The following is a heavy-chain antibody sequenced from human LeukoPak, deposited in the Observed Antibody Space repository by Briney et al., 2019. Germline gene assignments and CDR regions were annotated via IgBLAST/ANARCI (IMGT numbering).Heavy chain of an antibody. V-gene: IGHV3-9*01. D-gene: IGHD1-14*01. CDR1: GFTFDDYT. CDR2: ISWNSGSV. Sequence: GGSLRLSCAASGFTFDDYTMHWVRQAPGKGLEWVSGISWNSGSVGYADSVKGRFTISRDNAKNSLYLQMSSLRGEDTALYYCAKDRRNDFDYWGQGTLVTVSS. J-gene: IGHJ4*02. CDR3: AKDRRNDFDY.